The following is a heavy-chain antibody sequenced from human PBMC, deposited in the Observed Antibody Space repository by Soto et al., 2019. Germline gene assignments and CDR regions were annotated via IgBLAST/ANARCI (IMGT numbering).Heavy chain of an antibody. CDR2: IWYDGSNK. D-gene: IGHD3-22*01. CDR3: ARDTMIALGSEDGGFGY. V-gene: IGHV3-33*01. CDR1: GFTFSSYG. Sequence: GGSLRLSCAASGFTFSSYGMHWVRQAPGKGLEWVAVIWYDGSNKYYADSVKGRFTISRDNSKNTLYLQMNSLRAEDTAVYYCARDTMIALGSEDGGFGYWGQGTLVTVSS. J-gene: IGHJ4*02.